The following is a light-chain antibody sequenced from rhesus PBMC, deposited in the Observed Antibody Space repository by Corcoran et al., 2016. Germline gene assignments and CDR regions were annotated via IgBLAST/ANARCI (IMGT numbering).Light chain of an antibody. J-gene: IGKJ4*01. CDR3: QQSNNWPLT. V-gene: IGKV3-42*03. Sequence: EIVMTQSPATLSLSPGERAALSCWASQSVSSNLAWYQQKPGQAPRLLIYGASSRAACIPERFSGRGSGTDFTLTISSLEPEDFAIYYCQQSNNWPLTFGGGTKVEIK. CDR1: QSVSSN. CDR2: GAS.